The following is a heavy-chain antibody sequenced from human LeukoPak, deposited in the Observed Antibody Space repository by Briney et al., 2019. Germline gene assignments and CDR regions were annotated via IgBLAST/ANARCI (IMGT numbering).Heavy chain of an antibody. V-gene: IGHV1-18*04. Sequence: ASVKVSCKASGYTFTGYYTHWVRQARGQGLEWMGWISTHNGDTNYAQNLQGRVTMTTDTSTSTAYMELRSLRSDDTAVYYCARGRGSTSRYWGQGTLVTVSS. CDR2: ISTHNGDT. CDR3: ARGRGSTSRY. CDR1: GYTFTGYY. D-gene: IGHD5-12*01. J-gene: IGHJ4*02.